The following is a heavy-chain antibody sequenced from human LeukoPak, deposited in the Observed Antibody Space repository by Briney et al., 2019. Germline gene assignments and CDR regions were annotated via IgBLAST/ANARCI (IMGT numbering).Heavy chain of an antibody. CDR2: INGDGGST. Sequence: PGGSLRLSCAASGFTFSSDWMHWVRQAPGKGLVCVSYINGDGGSTNYADSVRGRFTISRDNAKKTLYLQMNSLRDEDTAVYYCARVNYGHALDWGQGTLVTVSS. CDR3: ARVNYGHALD. CDR1: GFTFSSDW. J-gene: IGHJ4*02. V-gene: IGHV3-74*01. D-gene: IGHD4-11*01.